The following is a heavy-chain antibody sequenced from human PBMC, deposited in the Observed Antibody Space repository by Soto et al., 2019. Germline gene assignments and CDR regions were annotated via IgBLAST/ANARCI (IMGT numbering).Heavy chain of an antibody. CDR2: ISSSSSYI. J-gene: IGHJ4*02. CDR1: GFTFSSYS. CDR3: ARDRGYSYGYSDY. D-gene: IGHD5-18*01. Sequence: GESLKISCAASGFTFSSYSMNWVRQAPGKGLEWVSSISSSSSYIYYADSVKGRFTISRDNAKNSLYLQMNSLRAEDTAVYYCARDRGYSYGYSDYWGQGTLVTVSS. V-gene: IGHV3-21*01.